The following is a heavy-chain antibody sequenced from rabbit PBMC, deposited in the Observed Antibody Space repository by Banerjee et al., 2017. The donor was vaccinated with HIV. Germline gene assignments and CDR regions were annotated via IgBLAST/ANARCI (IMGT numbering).Heavy chain of an antibody. CDR1: GFSFSKNHV. V-gene: IGHV1S45*01. CDR3: TRADSNSYWDYFNL. CDR2: IYAGSSGST. Sequence: QEQLEESGGDLVKPEGSLTLTCTASGFSFSKNHVMCWVRQAPGKGLELIAGIYAGSSGSTAYASWVNGRFTISKTSSSTVTLQMTSLTAADTATYFCTRADSNSYWDYFNLWGQGTLVTVS. J-gene: IGHJ4*01. D-gene: IGHD8-1*01.